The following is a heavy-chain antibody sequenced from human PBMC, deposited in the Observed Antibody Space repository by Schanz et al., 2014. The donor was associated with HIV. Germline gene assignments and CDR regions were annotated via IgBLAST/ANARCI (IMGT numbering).Heavy chain of an antibody. Sequence: EVQLLESGGGFVQPGGSLRLSCAASGFTFYTYAMTWVRQAPGKGLEWVSTISDSGDGTYYADSMKGRVTISRDNSKNILYLQMNSLRAEDTAIYYCAKIRGTRGAYDGMDVWGQGTTVTVSS. CDR2: ISDSGDGT. CDR3: AKIRGTRGAYDGMDV. CDR1: GFTFYTYA. J-gene: IGHJ6*02. V-gene: IGHV3-23*01. D-gene: IGHD3-10*01.